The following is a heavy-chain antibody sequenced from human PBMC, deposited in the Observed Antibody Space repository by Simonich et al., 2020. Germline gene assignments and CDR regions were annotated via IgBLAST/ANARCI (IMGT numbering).Heavy chain of an antibody. Sequence: QLQLQESGPGLVKPSETLSLTCTVSGGSIGSSSYYWGWIRQPPGKGLEWIGSIYYSGGTYYNPTHKSRVPISVDTSKNQFSLKLSSVTAADTAVYYCARHAGFAFDIWGQGTMVTVSS. D-gene: IGHD6-13*01. J-gene: IGHJ3*02. CDR3: ARHAGFAFDI. CDR2: IYYSGGT. V-gene: IGHV4-39*01. CDR1: GGSIGSSSYY.